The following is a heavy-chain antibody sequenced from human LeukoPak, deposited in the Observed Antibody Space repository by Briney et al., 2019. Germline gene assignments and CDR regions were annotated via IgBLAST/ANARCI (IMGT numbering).Heavy chain of an antibody. J-gene: IGHJ6*03. CDR2: IYTSGST. D-gene: IGHD3-16*01. V-gene: IGHV4-4*07. Sequence: SETLSLTCTVSGGSISSYYWSWIRQPAGKGLEWIGRIYTSGSTNYNPSLKSRVTMSVDTSKNQFSLKLSSVTAADTAVYYCARDRNDYIWGSYYMDVWGKGTTVTASS. CDR3: ARDRNDYIWGSYYMDV. CDR1: GGSISSYY.